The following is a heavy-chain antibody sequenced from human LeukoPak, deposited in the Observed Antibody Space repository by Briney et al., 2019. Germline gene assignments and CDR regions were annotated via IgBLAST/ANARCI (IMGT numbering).Heavy chain of an antibody. Sequence: ASVKVSCKASGYTFTGYYMHWVRQAPGQGLEWMGRINPNSGGTNYAQKFQGRVTMTRDTSISTAYMELSRLRSDDTAVYYRARLNIAAAGRDAFDIWGQGTMVTVSS. J-gene: IGHJ3*02. CDR3: ARLNIAAAGRDAFDI. V-gene: IGHV1-2*06. D-gene: IGHD6-13*01. CDR2: INPNSGGT. CDR1: GYTFTGYY.